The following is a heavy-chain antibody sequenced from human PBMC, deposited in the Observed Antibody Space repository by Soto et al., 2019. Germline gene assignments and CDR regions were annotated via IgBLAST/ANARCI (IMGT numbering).Heavy chain of an antibody. D-gene: IGHD3-22*01. Sequence: AETLNLASSASGFTFERYAMGWVRTAPGKGLEWVSAVSGSGGSTYYADSVKRRFTISRDNAKNSLYLQMNSLRAEDTAVYFCARDLYPPEGAYDSRAFDYWGQGTLVTVSS. CDR2: VSGSGGST. J-gene: IGHJ4*02. CDR1: GFTFERYA. V-gene: IGHV3-23*01. CDR3: ARDLYPPEGAYDSRAFDY.